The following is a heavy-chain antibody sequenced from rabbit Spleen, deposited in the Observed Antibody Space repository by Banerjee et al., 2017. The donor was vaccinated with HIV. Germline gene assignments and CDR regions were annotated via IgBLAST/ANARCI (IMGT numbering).Heavy chain of an antibody. D-gene: IGHD1-1*01. CDR1: GFSFSNNDY. V-gene: IGHV1S45*01. CDR2: TAGGGSAFT. J-gene: IGHJ4*01. Sequence: QQQLEESGGGLVKPGGTLTLTCTVSGFSFSNNDYMCWVRQAPGKGLEWIACTAGGGSAFTYYANWAKGRFTCSKASSTTVTLQMTSVTVADTATYFCARDLDGVIGWNFGWWGPGTLVTVS. CDR3: ARDLDGVIGWNFGW.